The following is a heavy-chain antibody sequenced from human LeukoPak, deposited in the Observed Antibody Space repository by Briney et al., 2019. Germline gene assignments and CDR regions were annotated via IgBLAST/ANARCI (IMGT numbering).Heavy chain of an antibody. CDR2: IGTAGDP. J-gene: IGHJ6*04. D-gene: IGHD3-10*01. CDR1: GFTFSSHD. CDR3: ARSGYYYGSGSYSPYYYGMDV. V-gene: IGHV3-13*05. Sequence: PGGSLRLSCAASGFTFSSHDMHWVRQATGKGLEWVSAIGTAGDPYYPGSVKGRFTISREDAKNSLYLQMNSLRAGDTAVYYCARSGYYYGSGSYSPYYYGMDVWGKGTTVTVSS.